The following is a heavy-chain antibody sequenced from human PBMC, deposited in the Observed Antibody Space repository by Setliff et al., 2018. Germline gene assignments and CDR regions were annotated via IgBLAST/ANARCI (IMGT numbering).Heavy chain of an antibody. CDR2: INHRGST. CDR1: GGTFSDYY. CDR3: ARGRNIAARLLDS. J-gene: IGHJ4*02. Sequence: SETLSLTCAAYGGTFSDYYWTWIRQPPGKGLERIGEINHRGSTNYNPSLKSRATISIDTSKDQFSLKLISMSAADTAVYLCARGRNIAARLLDSWGQGALVTVSS. D-gene: IGHD6-6*01. V-gene: IGHV4-34*01.